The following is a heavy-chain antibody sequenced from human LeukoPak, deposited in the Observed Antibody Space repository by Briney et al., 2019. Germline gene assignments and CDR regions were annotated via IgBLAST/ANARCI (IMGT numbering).Heavy chain of an antibody. D-gene: IGHD2-2*01. CDR1: GFTFSNYG. Sequence: GRSLRLSCAAPGFTFSNYGMHWVRQAPGKGLEWVAVISYDGRNIHYPDSVKGRFTIPRDISTDTLWLQMDSLRTEDTAVYYCAKGPLRGTAAAIDYWGQGTLVTVSS. CDR2: ISYDGRNI. CDR3: AKGPLRGTAAAIDY. J-gene: IGHJ4*02. V-gene: IGHV3-30*18.